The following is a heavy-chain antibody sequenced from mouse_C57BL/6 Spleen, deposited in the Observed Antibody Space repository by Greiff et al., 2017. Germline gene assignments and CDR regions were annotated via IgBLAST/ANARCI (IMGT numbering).Heavy chain of an antibody. J-gene: IGHJ2*01. CDR3: ARSIVTYYFDY. CDR2: INYDGSST. V-gene: IGHV5-16*01. D-gene: IGHD2-5*01. CDR1: GFTFSDYY. Sequence: EVKLVESEGGLVQPGSSMKLSCTASGFTFSDYYMAWVRQVPEKGLEWVANINYDGSSTYYLDSLKSRFIISRDNAKNILYLQMSSLKSEDTATYYCARSIVTYYFDYWGQGTTLTVSS.